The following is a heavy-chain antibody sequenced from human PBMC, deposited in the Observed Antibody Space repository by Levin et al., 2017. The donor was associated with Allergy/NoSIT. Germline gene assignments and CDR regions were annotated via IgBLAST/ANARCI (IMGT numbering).Heavy chain of an antibody. CDR3: AREGGSFGSGSFTFDP. J-gene: IGHJ5*02. Sequence: PGGSLRLSCAASAFTFSDYYMSWIRQAPGKGLEWISYISSGSSYIKYADSVKGRFTVSRDNAKNSLYLQMNSLRAEDTAVYYCAREGGSFGSGSFTFDPWGQGTLVTVSS. CDR2: ISSGSSYI. CDR1: AFTFSDYY. D-gene: IGHD3-10*01. V-gene: IGHV3-11*05.